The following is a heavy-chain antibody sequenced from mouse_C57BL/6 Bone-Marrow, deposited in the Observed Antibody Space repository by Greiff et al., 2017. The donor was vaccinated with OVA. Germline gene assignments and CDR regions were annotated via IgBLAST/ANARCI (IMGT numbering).Heavy chain of an antibody. Sequence: EVKLQESGAELVKPGASVKLSCTASGFNFKDYYMHWVKQRPEQGLEWIGRIDPEDGETKYAPKFQGKATITADTSSNTAYLQLSSLTSEDTAVYYGASSYYGSRYHFWYFGVWGTRTTGTVSS. CDR3: ASSYYGSRYHFWYFGV. CDR2: IDPEDGET. D-gene: IGHD1-1*01. CDR1: GFNFKDYY. V-gene: IGHV14-2*01. J-gene: IGHJ1*03.